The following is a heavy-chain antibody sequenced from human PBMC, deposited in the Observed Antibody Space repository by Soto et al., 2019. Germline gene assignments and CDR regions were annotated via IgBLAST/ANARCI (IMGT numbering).Heavy chain of an antibody. J-gene: IGHJ5*02. CDR1: GGSISSGGYY. D-gene: IGHD2-2*01. Sequence: QVQLQESGPGLVKPSQTLSLTCTVSGGSISSGGYYWSWIRQHPGKGLEWIGYIYYSGSTYYNPSLKSRVTISVDTSKNQFSLKLSSVTAADTAVYYCARDDSTSNRRNWFDPWGQGTLVTVSS. V-gene: IGHV4-31*03. CDR3: ARDDSTSNRRNWFDP. CDR2: IYYSGST.